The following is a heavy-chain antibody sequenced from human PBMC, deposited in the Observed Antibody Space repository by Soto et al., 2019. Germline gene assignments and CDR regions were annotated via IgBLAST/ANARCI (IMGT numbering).Heavy chain of an antibody. CDR1: GGSISSNNW. CDR3: ARAMVRGIIIKDYFYGMDV. J-gene: IGHJ6*02. CDR2: IYHGGST. Sequence: SETLSLTCAVSGGSISSNNWWSWVRQPPGKGLEWIGEIYHGGSTNYNPSLKSRVTISVDKSKNHFSLNLSSVTAADTAVYYCARAMVRGIIIKDYFYGMDVWGQGTTVTVSS. V-gene: IGHV4-4*02. D-gene: IGHD3-10*01.